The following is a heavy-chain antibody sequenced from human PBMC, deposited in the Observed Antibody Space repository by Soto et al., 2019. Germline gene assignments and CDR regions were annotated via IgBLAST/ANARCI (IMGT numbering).Heavy chain of an antibody. CDR2: ISWNSGSI. D-gene: IGHD2-15*01. CDR3: AKVHLGVVAEQEKIYYFDY. J-gene: IGHJ4*02. CDR1: GFTFDDYA. V-gene: IGHV3-9*01. Sequence: GGSLRLSCAASGFTFDDYAMHWVRQAPGKGLEWVSGISWNSGSIGYADSVKGRFTISRDNAKNSLYLQMNSLRAEDTALYYCAKVHLGVVAEQEKIYYFDYWGQGTLVTVSS.